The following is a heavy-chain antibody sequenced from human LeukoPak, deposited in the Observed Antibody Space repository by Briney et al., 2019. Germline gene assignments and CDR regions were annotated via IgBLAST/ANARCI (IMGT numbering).Heavy chain of an antibody. D-gene: IGHD6-13*01. CDR1: GYTFTGYY. CDR3: ARGGSGIAAAGAPYFDY. CDR2: INPNSGGT. V-gene: IGHV1-2*02. J-gene: IGHJ4*02. Sequence: ASVKVSCKASGYTFTGYYMHWVRQAPGQGLEWMGWINPNSGGTNYAQKFQGRVTMTRDTSISTAHMELSRLRSDDTAVYYCARGGSGIAAAGAPYFDYWGQGTLVTVSS.